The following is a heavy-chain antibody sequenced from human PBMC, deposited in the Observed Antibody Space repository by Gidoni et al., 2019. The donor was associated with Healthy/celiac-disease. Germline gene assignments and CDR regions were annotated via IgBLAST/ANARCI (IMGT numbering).Heavy chain of an antibody. D-gene: IGHD2-2*01. J-gene: IGHJ6*02. CDR1: GGSFSGYY. CDR3: ARGKRGSTSFTYYYYYGMDV. CDR2: INHSGST. Sequence: QVQLQQWGAGLLKPSETLSLTCAVYGGSFSGYYWSWIRQPPGKGLEWIGEINHSGSTNYNPSLKSRVNISVDTSKNQFSLKLSSVTAADTAVYYCARGKRGSTSFTYYYYYGMDVWGQGTTVTVSS. V-gene: IGHV4-34*01.